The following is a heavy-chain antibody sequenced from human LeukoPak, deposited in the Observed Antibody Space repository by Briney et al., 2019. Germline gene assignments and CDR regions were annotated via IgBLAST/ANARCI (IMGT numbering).Heavy chain of an antibody. J-gene: IGHJ4*02. V-gene: IGHV3-30*01. CDR2: ISYDGSNK. D-gene: IGHD6-13*01. Sequence: PGGSLRLSCAASGFTFSSYAMHWVRQAPGKGLEWVAVISYDGSNKYYADSVKGRFTISRDNSKNTLYLQMNSLRAEDTAVYYCARVRAATQSFDYWGQGTLVAVSS. CDR3: ARVRAATQSFDY. CDR1: GFTFSSYA.